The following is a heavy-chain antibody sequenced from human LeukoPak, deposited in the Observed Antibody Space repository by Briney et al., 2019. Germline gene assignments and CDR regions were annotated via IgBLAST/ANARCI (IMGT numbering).Heavy chain of an antibody. CDR3: ARDRGRQLLLDYYYYYMDV. V-gene: IGHV1-69*05. D-gene: IGHD2-15*01. CDR1: GGTFSSYA. Sequence: RASVKVSCKASGGTFSSYAISWVRQAPGQGLEWMGGIIPIFGTANYAQKFQGRVTITTDESTSTAYMELSSLRSEDTAVYYCARDRGRQLLLDYYYYYMDVWGKGTTVTVSS. CDR2: IIPIFGTA. J-gene: IGHJ6*03.